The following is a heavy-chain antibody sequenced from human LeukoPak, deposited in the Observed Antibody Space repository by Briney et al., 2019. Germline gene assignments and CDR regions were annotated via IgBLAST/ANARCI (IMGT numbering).Heavy chain of an antibody. CDR3: ARDCSGSSCYWIH. CDR2: ISAYNGNT. J-gene: IGHJ4*02. V-gene: IGHV1-18*01. D-gene: IGHD2-15*01. Sequence: ASVKVSFKASGYTFSSYGISGVRQAPGQGLEWLGYISAYNGNTNYAQKVQGRITMTTDTSTSTAYMEMRSLRSDDTAVYYCARDCSGSSCYWIHWGQGTLVTVSS. CDR1: GYTFSSYG.